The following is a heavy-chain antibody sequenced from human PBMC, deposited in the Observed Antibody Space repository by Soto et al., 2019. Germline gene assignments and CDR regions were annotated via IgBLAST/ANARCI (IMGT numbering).Heavy chain of an antibody. J-gene: IGHJ4*02. CDR3: ARERYCIGTSCYAGCSHY. CDR1: GYTFTSYG. Sequence: QVQLVQSGAEVKKPGTSVKVSCKASGYTFTSYGISWVRQAPGQGLEWMGWSSAYNGNTNYAQKFQGRVTMTTDTSTSTAYMEVRSLRSDDTAVYYCARERYCIGTSCYAGCSHYWGQGTLVTVSS. CDR2: SSAYNGNT. V-gene: IGHV1-18*01. D-gene: IGHD2-2*01.